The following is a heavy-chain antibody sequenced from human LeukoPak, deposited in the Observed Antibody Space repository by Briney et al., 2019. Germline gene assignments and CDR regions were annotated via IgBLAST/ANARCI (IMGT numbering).Heavy chain of an antibody. V-gene: IGHV3-21*01. CDR1: GFTFSSYS. D-gene: IGHD3-3*01. CDR2: ISSSSSYI. Sequence: PGGSLRLSCAASGFTFSSYSMNWVRQAPGKGLEWVSSISSSSSYIYYADSVKGRFTISRDNAKNSLYLQMNSLRAEDTAVYYCARDTYDFWSGYYGHYYYGMDVWGQGTTVTVSS. J-gene: IGHJ6*02. CDR3: ARDTYDFWSGYYGHYYYGMDV.